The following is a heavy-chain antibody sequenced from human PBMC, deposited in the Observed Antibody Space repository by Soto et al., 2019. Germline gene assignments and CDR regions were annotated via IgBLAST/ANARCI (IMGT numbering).Heavy chain of an antibody. J-gene: IGHJ3*01. V-gene: IGHV4-30-4*01. D-gene: IGHD2-15*01. CDR2: IFYSGTA. Sequence: QVQLQEAGPGLVKPSQTLSLTCIVSGGSISSGNHFWSWIRQPPGTGLEWIGYIFYSGTAHYNSSLKSRVTISIDTSKIQFSLNLSSVTAADTAMYYCAREVITPVHQGADDAFDLWGQGTMVTVSS. CDR1: GGSISSGNHF. CDR3: AREVITPVHQGADDAFDL.